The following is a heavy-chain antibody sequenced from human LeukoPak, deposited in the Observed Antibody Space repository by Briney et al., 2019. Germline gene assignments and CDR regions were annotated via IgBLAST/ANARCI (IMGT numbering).Heavy chain of an antibody. CDR3: ASHWAQQLVSDY. CDR1: GFTFSSYG. CDR2: ISYDGSKK. J-gene: IGHJ4*02. D-gene: IGHD6-13*01. V-gene: IGHV3-30*03. Sequence: GGSLRLSCTASGFTFSSYGMPWVRQAPGKGLEWVAVISYDGSKKYYADSVKGRFTVSRDNSKNTLFLQMNSLRPEDTAVYYCASHWAQQLVSDYWGQGTLVTVSS.